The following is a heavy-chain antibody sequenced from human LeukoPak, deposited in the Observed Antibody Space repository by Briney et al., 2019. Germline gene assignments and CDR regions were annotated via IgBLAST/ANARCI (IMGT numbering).Heavy chain of an antibody. D-gene: IGHD3-10*01. CDR1: GFTFSSYS. J-gene: IGHJ3*02. V-gene: IGHV3-21*01. CDR3: ARDLLWFGELSGAFDI. CDR2: ISSSSSYI. Sequence: KPGGSLRLSCAASGFTFSSYSMNWVRQAPGKGLEWVSSISSSSSYIYYADSVKGRFTISRDNAKNSLYLQMNSLRAEDTAVYYCARDLLWFGELSGAFDIWGQGTMVTVSS.